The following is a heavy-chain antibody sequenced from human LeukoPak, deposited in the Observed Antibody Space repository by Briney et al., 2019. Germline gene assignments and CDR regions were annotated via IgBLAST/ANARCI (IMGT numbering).Heavy chain of an antibody. J-gene: IGHJ4*02. CDR2: ISGSGDST. Sequence: PGGSLRLSCAASGFTFSSFAMSWVRQAPGKGLEWVSAISGSGDSTYYADSVKGRFTISRDNSKNTLYLQMNSLRAEDTAVYYCAKGVGIAAAGDYFDYWGQGTLVTVSS. V-gene: IGHV3-23*01. CDR3: AKGVGIAAAGDYFDY. D-gene: IGHD6-13*01. CDR1: GFTFSSFA.